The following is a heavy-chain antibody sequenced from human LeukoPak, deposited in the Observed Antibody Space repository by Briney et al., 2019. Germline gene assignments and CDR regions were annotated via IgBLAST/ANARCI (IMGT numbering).Heavy chain of an antibody. D-gene: IGHD4-11*01. CDR1: GYSISSGSY. V-gene: IGHV4-38-2*02. Sequence: SETLSLTCTVPGYSISSGSYWDLLRQPPGKGLEWIGTTHYSGSTFYNPFLKSRLTISVDTSKNQFSLKLSSVTAADTAVYYCARGLGLQNPRFDDWGQGILVTVSS. J-gene: IGHJ4*02. CDR3: ARGLGLQNPRFDD. CDR2: THYSGST.